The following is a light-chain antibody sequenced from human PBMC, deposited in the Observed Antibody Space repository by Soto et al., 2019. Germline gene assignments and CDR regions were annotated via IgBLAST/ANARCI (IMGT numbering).Light chain of an antibody. CDR3: QQYATSPLT. CDR2: DAS. Sequence: EIVLTQSPGTLSLSPGERASLSCRASQSVAKNYLAWYQQKPGQALRLLISDASSRATGIPDRFSGSGSGTDFTHTISRLEAEDFAGYFCQQYATSPLTFGGGTKVEIK. CDR1: QSVAKNY. J-gene: IGKJ4*01. V-gene: IGKV3-20*01.